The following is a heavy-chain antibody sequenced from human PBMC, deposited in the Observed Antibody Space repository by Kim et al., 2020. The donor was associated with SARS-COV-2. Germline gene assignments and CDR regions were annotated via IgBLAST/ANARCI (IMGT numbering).Heavy chain of an antibody. CDR1: GFTFSSYS. J-gene: IGHJ6*02. V-gene: IGHV3-21*01. CDR3: ARDLLVEQQLVRDYYYGMDV. Sequence: GGSLRLSCAASGFTFSSYSMNWVRQAPGKGLEWVSSISSSSSYIYYADSVKGRFTISRDNAKNSLYLQMNSLRAEDTAVYYCARDLLVEQQLVRDYYYGMDVWGQGTTVTVSS. D-gene: IGHD6-13*01. CDR2: ISSSSSYI.